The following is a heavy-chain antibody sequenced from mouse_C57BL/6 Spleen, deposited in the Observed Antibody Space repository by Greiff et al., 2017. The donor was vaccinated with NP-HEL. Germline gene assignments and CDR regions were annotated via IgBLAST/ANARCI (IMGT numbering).Heavy chain of an antibody. J-gene: IGHJ4*01. CDR2: IWSDGST. CDR1: GFSLTSYG. Sequence: LQESGPGLVAPSQSLSITCTVSGFSLTSYGVHWVRQPPGKGLEWLVVIWSDGSTTYNSALKSRLSISKDNSKSQVFLKMNSLQTDDTAMYYCARDGNYEGLYAMDYWGQGTSVTVSS. V-gene: IGHV2-6*03. D-gene: IGHD2-1*01. CDR3: ARDGNYEGLYAMDY.